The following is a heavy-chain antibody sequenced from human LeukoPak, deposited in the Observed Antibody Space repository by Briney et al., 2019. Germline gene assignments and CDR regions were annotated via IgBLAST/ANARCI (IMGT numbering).Heavy chain of an antibody. Sequence: GSLRLSCAASGFTFSAYAMSWVRQAPGKGLEWVSAISGSGGSTYYADSVKGRFTISRDNSKNTLFLQMNSLRAEDTAVYYCAKEVMEVVAGLYYYYGMDVWGQGTTVTVSS. D-gene: IGHD6-19*01. J-gene: IGHJ6*02. CDR2: ISGSGGST. CDR1: GFTFSAYA. V-gene: IGHV3-23*01. CDR3: AKEVMEVVAGLYYYYGMDV.